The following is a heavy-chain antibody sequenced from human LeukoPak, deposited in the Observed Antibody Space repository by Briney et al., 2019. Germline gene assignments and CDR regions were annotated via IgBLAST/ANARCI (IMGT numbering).Heavy chain of an antibody. V-gene: IGHV5-51*01. CDR1: GYTFTNYW. CDR3: ARSLYCSGGSCYPLGY. J-gene: IGHJ4*02. CDR2: IYPGDSDT. D-gene: IGHD2-15*01. Sequence: GESLKISCKGSGYTFTNYWIGWARQMPGKGLEWMGIIYPGDSDTRYSPSFQGQVTISADKSISTAYLQWSSLKASDTAMYYCARSLYCSGGSCYPLGYWGQGTLVTVSS.